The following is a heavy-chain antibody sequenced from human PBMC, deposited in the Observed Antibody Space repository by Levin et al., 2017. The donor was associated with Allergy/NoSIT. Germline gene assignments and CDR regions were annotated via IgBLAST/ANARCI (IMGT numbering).Heavy chain of an antibody. CDR3: ARGGQAFDI. V-gene: IGHV3-66*01. CDR2: IYSGGST. Sequence: GESLKISCTASGFTVSSNYMSWVRQAPGKGLEWVSVIYSGGSTYYADSVKGRFTISRDNSKNTLYLQMNSLRAEDTAVDYCARGGQAFDIWGQGTMVTVPS. CDR1: GFTVSSNY. J-gene: IGHJ3*02. D-gene: IGHD5-12*01.